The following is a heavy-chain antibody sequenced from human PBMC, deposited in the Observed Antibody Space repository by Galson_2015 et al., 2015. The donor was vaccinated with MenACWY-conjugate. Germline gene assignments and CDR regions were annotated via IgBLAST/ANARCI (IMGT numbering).Heavy chain of an antibody. V-gene: IGHV3-74*01. CDR2: IKADGSFS. D-gene: IGHD1-1*01. CDR3: ARDNNWSFDS. CDR1: GFTFNNYW. J-gene: IGHJ4*02. Sequence: SLRLSCAASGFTFNNYWMYWVRQPPGKGLEWISYIKADGSFSNYADSVKGRFTISTDNAKNMVYLQMDGLGDEDTAVYFCARDNNWSFDSWGQGTLVTVYS.